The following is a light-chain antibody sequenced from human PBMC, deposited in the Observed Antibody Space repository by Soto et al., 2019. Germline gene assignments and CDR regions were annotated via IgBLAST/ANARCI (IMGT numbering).Light chain of an antibody. CDR2: EGS. J-gene: IGLJ1*01. CDR1: SSDVGSYNL. V-gene: IGLV2-23*01. CDR3: CSYAGSSTVV. Sequence: QSSLTQPASVSGSPGQSITISCTGTSSDVGSYNLVSWYQQHPGKAPKLMIYEGSKRPSGVSNRFSGSKSGNTVSLTISGLQAEDEADYYCCSYAGSSTVVFRPATQVTLL.